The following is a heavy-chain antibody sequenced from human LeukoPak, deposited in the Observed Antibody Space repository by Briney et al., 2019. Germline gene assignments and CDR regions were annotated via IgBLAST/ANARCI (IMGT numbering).Heavy chain of an antibody. J-gene: IGHJ6*03. V-gene: IGHV1-8*01. CDR2: MNPNSGNT. CDR3: ARVSYDFWSGYSWGYYYYYYMDV. Sequence: GASVKVSCKASGYTFTSYDINWVRQATGQGLEWMGWMNPNSGNTGYAQKFQGRVTMTRNTSISTAYMELSSLRSEDTAVYYCARVSYDFWSGYSWGYYYYYYMDVWGKGTTVTVSS. D-gene: IGHD3-3*01. CDR1: GYTFTSYD.